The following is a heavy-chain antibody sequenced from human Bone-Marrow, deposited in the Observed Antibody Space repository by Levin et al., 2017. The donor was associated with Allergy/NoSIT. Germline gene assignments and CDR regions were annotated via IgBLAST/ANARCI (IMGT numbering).Heavy chain of an antibody. CDR1: GFTVSNNY. V-gene: IGHV3-53*01. J-gene: IGHJ6*02. D-gene: IGHD5-12*01. CDR2: IYSTGVT. Sequence: GGSLRLSCVVSGFTVSNNYMNWVRQAPGRGLDWVSLIYSTGVTKYADSVKGRFTISRDSSKNTLYLQMDRLRVEDTGVYYCVARSNGMDVWGQGTTVTVSS. CDR3: VARSNGMDV.